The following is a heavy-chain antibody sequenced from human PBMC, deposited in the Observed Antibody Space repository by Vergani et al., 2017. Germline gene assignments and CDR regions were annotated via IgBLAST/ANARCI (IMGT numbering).Heavy chain of an antibody. J-gene: IGHJ6*02. CDR2: MNPNSGNT. D-gene: IGHD6-13*01. CDR3: ASRYSSSWYLGYYYYYGMDV. V-gene: IGHV1-8*01. Sequence: QVQLVQSGAEVKKPGASVKVSCKASGYTFTSYDINWVRQATGQGLEWMGWMNPNSGNTGYAQKFQGRVTMTRNTSISTAYMELSSLRSEDTAVYYCASRYSSSWYLGYYYYYGMDVWGQGTTVTVSS. CDR1: GYTFTSYD.